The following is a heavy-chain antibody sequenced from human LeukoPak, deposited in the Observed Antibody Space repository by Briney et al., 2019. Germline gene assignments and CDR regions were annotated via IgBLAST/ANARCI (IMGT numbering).Heavy chain of an antibody. J-gene: IGHJ5*02. Sequence: ASVKVSCKASGYTFTGYYLHWVRQAPGQGLEWMGRINPNTGGTNHAQKFQGRVTMTRDTSISTAYMELSGLTYDDTAVYYSARELMVRDFNWFDPWGQGILVTVSS. V-gene: IGHV1-2*06. D-gene: IGHD3-10*01. CDR3: ARELMVRDFNWFDP. CDR1: GYTFTGYY. CDR2: INPNTGGT.